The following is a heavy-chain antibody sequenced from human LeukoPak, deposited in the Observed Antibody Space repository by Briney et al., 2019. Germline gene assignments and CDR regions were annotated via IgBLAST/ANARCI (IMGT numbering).Heavy chain of an antibody. Sequence: GGSLRLSCAASGFTFSGPAIHWVRQASGKGLEWVGRIRSKADNYATGYAPSVKGRFTFSRDDSKNTAYLQMNRLKTEDTAVYYCTRVPTRGSGNDYWGQGTQVTVSS. CDR2: IRSKADNYAT. CDR3: TRVPTRGSGNDY. J-gene: IGHJ4*02. CDR1: GFTFSGPA. V-gene: IGHV3-73*01. D-gene: IGHD3-10*01.